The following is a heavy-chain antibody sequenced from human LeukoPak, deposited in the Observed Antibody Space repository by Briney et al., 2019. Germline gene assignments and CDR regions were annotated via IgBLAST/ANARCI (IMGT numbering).Heavy chain of an antibody. CDR2: INTETGNP. CDR1: GYPFTKFA. J-gene: IGHJ4*02. CDR3: ARAQQPRYGDYFFDN. D-gene: IGHD3-9*01. Sequence: ASVKVSCKASGYPFTKFAMNWVRQAPGQGLEWMGWINTETGNPTYAQGFTGRFVFSLDTSVDTAYLQISSLKTEDTAIYYCARAQQPRYGDYFFDNWGQGALVTVSS. V-gene: IGHV7-4-1*02.